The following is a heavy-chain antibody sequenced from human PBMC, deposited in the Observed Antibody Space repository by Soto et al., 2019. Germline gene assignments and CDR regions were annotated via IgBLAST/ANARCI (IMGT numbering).Heavy chain of an antibody. V-gene: IGHV3-21*01. CDR1: GFTFSSYS. J-gene: IGHJ6*02. Sequence: AGGSLRLSCAASGFTFSSYSMNWVRQAPGKGLEWVSSISSSSSYIYYADSVKGRFTISRDNAKNSLYLQMNSLRAEDTAVYYCATDIGSTHDYYYYGLDVWGQGTTVTVSS. D-gene: IGHD1-26*01. CDR3: ATDIGSTHDYYYYGLDV. CDR2: ISSSSSYI.